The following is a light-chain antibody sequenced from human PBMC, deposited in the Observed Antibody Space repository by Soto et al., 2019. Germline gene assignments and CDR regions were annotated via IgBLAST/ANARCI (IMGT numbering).Light chain of an antibody. Sequence: QSVLTQPPSVSGAPGQRVTISCTGTSSNLGAGYDVHWYQQLPGAAPKLVIFGNRNRPSGVPERFSGSKSGTSASLAISGLQSEDEADYYCAAWDDSLNVYVFGTGTKLTVL. CDR1: SSNLGAGYD. V-gene: IGLV1-40*01. CDR2: GNR. J-gene: IGLJ1*01. CDR3: AAWDDSLNVYV.